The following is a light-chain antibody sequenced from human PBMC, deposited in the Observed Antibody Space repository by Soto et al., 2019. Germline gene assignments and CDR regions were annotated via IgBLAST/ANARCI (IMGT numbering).Light chain of an antibody. J-gene: IGKJ1*01. Sequence: EIVMTQSPATLSVSPGERATLSCRASQSVSSNLAWYQQKPGQAPRLLIYGASTRATGIPARFSGSGSGTEFTLTISSLEPEDFAVYYCQQRGNRPPWTFGQGTKVEIK. CDR2: GAS. CDR1: QSVSSN. V-gene: IGKV3-15*01. CDR3: QQRGNRPPWT.